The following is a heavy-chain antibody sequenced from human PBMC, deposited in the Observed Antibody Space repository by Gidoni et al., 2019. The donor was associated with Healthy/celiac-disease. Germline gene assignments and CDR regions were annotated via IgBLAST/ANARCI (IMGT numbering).Heavy chain of an antibody. CDR1: GGSISSSSYY. V-gene: IGHV4-39*07. J-gene: IGHJ4*02. CDR3: AREVAPYRRSGYYFDY. Sequence: QLQLQESGPGLVKPSETLSLTCTVPGGSISSSSYYWGWIRQPPGKGLAWIGSIYYSGSTYYNPSLKSRVTISVDTSKNQFSLKLSSVTAADTAVYYCAREVAPYRRSGYYFDYWGQGTLVTVSS. CDR2: IYYSGST. D-gene: IGHD3-10*01.